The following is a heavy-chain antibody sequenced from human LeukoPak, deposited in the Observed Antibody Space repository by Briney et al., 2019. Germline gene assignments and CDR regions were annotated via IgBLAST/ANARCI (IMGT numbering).Heavy chain of an antibody. D-gene: IGHD3-16*01. V-gene: IGHV4-34*01. Sequence: PSETLSLTCAVYGGSFSGYYWSWIRQPPGKGLEWIGEINHSGSTNYNPSLKSRVTISVDTSKNQFSLKLSSVTAADTAVYYCARLYDYGWFDPWGQGTLVTVSS. J-gene: IGHJ5*02. CDR1: GGSFSGYY. CDR3: ARLYDYGWFDP. CDR2: INHSGST.